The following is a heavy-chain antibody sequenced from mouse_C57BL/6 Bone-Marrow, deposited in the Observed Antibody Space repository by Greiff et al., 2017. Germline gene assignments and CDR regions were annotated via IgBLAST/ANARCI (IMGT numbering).Heavy chain of an antibody. V-gene: IGHV1-69*01. J-gene: IGHJ2*01. Sequence: VQLQQSGAELVMPGASVKLSCKASGFTFTSYCMHWVQQRPGQGLEWIGAINPCDSYTNYTHKFKGMFTFTGDKSSSTVYMQLSSLKSEDSAVYYCARPVTKVPAFDYWGQGTTLTVSS. CDR1: GFTFTSYC. CDR3: ARPVTKVPAFDY. D-gene: IGHD1-1*01. CDR2: INPCDSYT.